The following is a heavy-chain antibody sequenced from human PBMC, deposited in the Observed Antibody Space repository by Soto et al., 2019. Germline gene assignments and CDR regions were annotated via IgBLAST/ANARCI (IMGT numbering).Heavy chain of an antibody. CDR3: ARGYFDWFRKSYFDY. CDR2: INHSGST. CDR1: GGSFSGYY. D-gene: IGHD3-9*01. V-gene: IGHV4-34*01. J-gene: IGHJ4*02. Sequence: QVQLQQWGAGLLKPSETLSLTCAVYGGSFSGYYWSWIRQPPGKGLEWIGEINHSGSTNYNPSLKSRVTISVDTSKNQFSLKLSSVTAADTAVYYCARGYFDWFRKSYFDYWGQGTLVTVSS.